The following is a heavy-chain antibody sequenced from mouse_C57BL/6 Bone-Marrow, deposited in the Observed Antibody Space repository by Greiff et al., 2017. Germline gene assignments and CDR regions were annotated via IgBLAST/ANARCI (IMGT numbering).Heavy chain of an antibody. J-gene: IGHJ3*01. CDR2: ISDGGSYT. V-gene: IGHV5-4*03. CDR3: ARALYYYGSSRFAY. CDR1: GFTFSSYA. D-gene: IGHD1-1*01. Sequence: EVMLVESGGGLVKPGGSLKLSCAASGFTFSSYAMSWVRQTPEKRLEWVATISDGGSYTYYPDNVKGRFTISRDNAKNNLYLQMSHLKSEDTAMYYCARALYYYGSSRFAYWGQGTLVTVSA.